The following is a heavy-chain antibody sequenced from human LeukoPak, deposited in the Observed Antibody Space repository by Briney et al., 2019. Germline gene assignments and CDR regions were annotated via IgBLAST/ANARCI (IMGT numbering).Heavy chain of an antibody. V-gene: IGHV3-30*03. CDR2: ISYGGSNK. Sequence: GGSLRLSCAASGFTFSSYGMHWVRQAPGKGLEWVAVISYGGSNKYYADSVKGRFTISRDNSKNTLYLQMNSLRAEDTAVYYCASLLDYWGQGTLVTVSS. CDR1: GFTFSSYG. J-gene: IGHJ4*02. CDR3: ASLLDY.